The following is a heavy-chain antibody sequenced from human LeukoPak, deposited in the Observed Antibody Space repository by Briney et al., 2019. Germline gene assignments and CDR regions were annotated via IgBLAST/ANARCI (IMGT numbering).Heavy chain of an antibody. J-gene: IGHJ3*02. Sequence: ASVKVSCKASGYTFTSYYMHWVRQAPGQGLEWMGWISAYNGNTNYAQKLQGRVTMTTDTSTSTAYMELRSLRSDDTAVYYCARDPVGYCSGGSCSGGAFDIWGQGTMVTVSS. CDR3: ARDPVGYCSGGSCSGGAFDI. D-gene: IGHD2-15*01. V-gene: IGHV1-18*04. CDR1: GYTFTSYY. CDR2: ISAYNGNT.